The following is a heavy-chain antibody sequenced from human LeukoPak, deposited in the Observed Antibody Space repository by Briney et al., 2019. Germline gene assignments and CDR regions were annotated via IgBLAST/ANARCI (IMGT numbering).Heavy chain of an antibody. D-gene: IGHD6-13*01. CDR2: IKSKTDGGTT. Sequence: GGSLRLSCAASGFTFKNAWMNWVRQAPGKGLEWVGRIKSKTDGGTTDYAAPVKGRFSISRDDSKNTLYLQMDSLKTEDTAVYYCTSTRSRIAAAGFYGYWGQGTLVIVSS. V-gene: IGHV3-15*07. J-gene: IGHJ4*02. CDR1: GFTFKNAW. CDR3: TSTRSRIAAAGFYGY.